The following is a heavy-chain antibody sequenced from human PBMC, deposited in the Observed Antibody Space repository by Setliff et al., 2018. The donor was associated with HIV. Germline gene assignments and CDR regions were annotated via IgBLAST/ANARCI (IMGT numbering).Heavy chain of an antibody. D-gene: IGHD3-10*01. CDR2: LSGSGGST. J-gene: IGHJ1*01. CDR1: ELTFSNYA. V-gene: IGHV3-23*01. Sequence: PGGSLRLSCAASELTFSNYAMTWVRQAPGKGLEWVSSLSGSGGSTYYADSVKGRFTISRDNSKNTLYLRMNSLRAEDTAVYYCAQAQTSASGSYYQYLQHWGQGTLVTVSS. CDR3: AQAQTSASGSYYQYLQH.